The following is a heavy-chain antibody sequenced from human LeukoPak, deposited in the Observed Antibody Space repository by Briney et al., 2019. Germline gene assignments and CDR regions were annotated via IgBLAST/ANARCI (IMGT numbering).Heavy chain of an antibody. V-gene: IGHV3-66*01. CDR3: ARVLFGDLSAYYFDH. CDR1: GLTVSSTY. D-gene: IGHD3-16*02. CDR2: FYTSRTT. J-gene: IGHJ4*02. Sequence: PGGSLRLSCEVSGLTVSSTYMTWVRQAPGKGLEGVAVFYTSRTTYYADSVQGRLIISRDNFKNTLYLQMNSLRAEDTAVYFCARVLFGDLSAYYFDHWGQGALVTVSS.